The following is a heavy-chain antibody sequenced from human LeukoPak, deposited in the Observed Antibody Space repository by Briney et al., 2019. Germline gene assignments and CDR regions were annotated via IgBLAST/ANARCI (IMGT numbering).Heavy chain of an antibody. D-gene: IGHD3-10*01. CDR3: AREGPYYGSGSHKFDP. CDR2: IHHSGNT. J-gene: IGHJ5*02. Sequence: SETLSLTCAVSGDSITNDNWWSWVRQPPGKGLEWIVEIHHSGNTNYNPSLKSRVTTSMDKSKNQVSLKVNSVTAADTAVYYCAREGPYYGSGSHKFDPWGQGTLVTVSS. V-gene: IGHV4-4*02. CDR1: GDSITNDNW.